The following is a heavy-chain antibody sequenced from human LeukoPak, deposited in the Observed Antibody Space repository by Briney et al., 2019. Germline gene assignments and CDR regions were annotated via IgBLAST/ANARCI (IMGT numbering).Heavy chain of an antibody. J-gene: IGHJ4*02. CDR1: GFTFSSYS. V-gene: IGHV3-53*01. CDR2: IYRDGFI. D-gene: IGHD3-10*01. CDR3: VRDMARYGPHDY. Sequence: PGGSLRLSCAASGFTFSSYSMNWVRQAPGKGLEWVSVIYRDGFINYADSVKGRFTISRDNSKNTLNLQMNSLRVEDTAVYYCVRDMARYGPHDYWGQGTLVTVSS.